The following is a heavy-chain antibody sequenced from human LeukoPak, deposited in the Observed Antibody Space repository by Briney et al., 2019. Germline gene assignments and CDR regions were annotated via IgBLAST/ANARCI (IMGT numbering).Heavy chain of an antibody. CDR1: GGSFSGYY. J-gene: IGHJ6*03. V-gene: IGHV4-34*01. Sequence: SETLSLTCAVYGGSFSGYYWSWIRQPPGKGLEWIGEINHSGSTNYNPSLKSRVTISVDTSKNQFSLKLSSVTAADTAVYYCATSGFGELFSYYYYYMDVWGKGTTVTISS. CDR2: INHSGST. CDR3: ATSGFGELFSYYYYYMDV. D-gene: IGHD3-10*01.